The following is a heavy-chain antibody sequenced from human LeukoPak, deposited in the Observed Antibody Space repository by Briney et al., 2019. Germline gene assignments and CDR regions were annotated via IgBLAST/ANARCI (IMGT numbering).Heavy chain of an antibody. CDR3: LRDRGILSGYSDWAPDY. V-gene: IGHV1-18*04. Sequence: ASVKVSCKASGYTFSQYGISWVRQAPGQGLEWMGWISPFNGYTNYLQKIEGRVTLTTDTFTSTVYMEMRSLRSDDTAVYYCLRDRGILSGYSDWAPDYWGQGTPVTVYS. CDR1: GYTFSQYG. D-gene: IGHD3-9*01. CDR2: ISPFNGYT. J-gene: IGHJ4*02.